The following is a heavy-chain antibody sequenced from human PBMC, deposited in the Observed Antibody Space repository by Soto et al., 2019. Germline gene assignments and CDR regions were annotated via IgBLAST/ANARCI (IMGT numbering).Heavy chain of an antibody. J-gene: IGHJ6*02. CDR1: GGSFSGYY. Sequence: PSETLSLTCAVYGGSFSGYYWSWIRQPPGKGLERIGEINHSGGTNYNPSLKSRVTISVDTSKNQFSLKLSSVTAADTAVYYCARGRTIRALRACYYYGMDVWGQGTTVTSP. D-gene: IGHD1-1*01. CDR3: ARGRTIRALRACYYYGMDV. V-gene: IGHV4-34*01. CDR2: INHSGGT.